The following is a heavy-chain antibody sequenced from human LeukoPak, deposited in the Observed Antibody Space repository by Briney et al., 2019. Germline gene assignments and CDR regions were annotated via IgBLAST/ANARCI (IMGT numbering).Heavy chain of an antibody. V-gene: IGHV3-48*03. D-gene: IGHD6-6*01. CDR1: GFTFSSYE. CDR3: ARDRRVGSSSVNWFDP. Sequence: GGSLRLSCAASGFTFSSYEMNWVRQAPGKGLEWVSYISSSGSTIYYADSVKGRFTISRDNAKNSLYLQMNSLRAEDTAVYYCARDRRVGSSSVNWFDPWGQGTLVTVSS. J-gene: IGHJ5*02. CDR2: ISSSGSTI.